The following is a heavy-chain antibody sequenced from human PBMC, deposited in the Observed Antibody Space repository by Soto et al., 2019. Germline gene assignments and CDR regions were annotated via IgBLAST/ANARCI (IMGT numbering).Heavy chain of an antibody. CDR3: ARGLDIPAAIVGWFDP. D-gene: IGHD2-2*02. V-gene: IGHV1-69*12. CDR2: IIPIVGIG. J-gene: IGHJ5*02. Sequence: QVQLVQSGAEVKKPGSSVKVSCKASGGTCRSYAISWVRQSPGQGLEWMGGIIPIVGIGNYAQKFQGRVTSTADESTSTAYMELSSLRSEATAVAYCARGLDIPAAIVGWFDPWGQGTLVTVSS. CDR1: GGTCRSYA.